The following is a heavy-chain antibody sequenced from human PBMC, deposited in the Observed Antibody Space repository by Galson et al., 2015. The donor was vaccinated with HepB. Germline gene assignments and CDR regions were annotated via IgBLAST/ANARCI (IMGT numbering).Heavy chain of an antibody. CDR3: AKAAYDQEYAILAYFDY. CDR2: IRYDGSNK. Sequence: SLRLSCAASGFTFSSYGMHWVRQAPGKGLEWVAFIRYDGSNKYYADSVKGRFTISRDHSNNTLYMQMNSWIAEDTAVYYCAKAAYDQEYAILAYFDYWGQGTLVTVSS. D-gene: IGHD5-12*01. V-gene: IGHV3-30*02. CDR1: GFTFSSYG. J-gene: IGHJ4*02.